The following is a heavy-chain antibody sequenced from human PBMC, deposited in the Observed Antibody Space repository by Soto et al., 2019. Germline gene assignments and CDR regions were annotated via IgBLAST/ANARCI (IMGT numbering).Heavy chain of an antibody. Sequence: QVQLVQSGAEVKKPGSSVKVSCKASGGTFSSYSISWVRQAPGQGLEWMGGSIPILRTANYAQKFQGRVTITADESTSTVSMELSSLRSEDTAVYYCAGGGQHRKASYNYEMDVWGQGTTVSVSS. CDR1: GGTFSSYS. CDR2: SIPILRTA. D-gene: IGHD6-13*01. J-gene: IGHJ6*01. V-gene: IGHV1-69*01. CDR3: AGGGQHRKASYNYEMDV.